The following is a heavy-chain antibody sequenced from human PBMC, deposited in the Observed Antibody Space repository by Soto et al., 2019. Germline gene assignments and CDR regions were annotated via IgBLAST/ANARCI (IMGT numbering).Heavy chain of an antibody. V-gene: IGHV1-18*01. CDR2: ISAYNGNT. Sequence: ASVKVSCKASGYTFTSYVISWVRQAPGQGLESMGWISAYNGNTNYAQKLQGRVTMTTDTSTSTGYMELRSLRSDDTAVYYCARALYCSAGSCYMDVWGKGTTVTVSS. CDR1: GYTFTSYV. J-gene: IGHJ6*03. CDR3: ARALYCSAGSCYMDV. D-gene: IGHD2-15*01.